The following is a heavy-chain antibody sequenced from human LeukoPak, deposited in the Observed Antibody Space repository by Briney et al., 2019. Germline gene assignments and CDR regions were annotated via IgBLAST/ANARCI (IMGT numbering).Heavy chain of an antibody. J-gene: IGHJ4*02. D-gene: IGHD6-19*01. CDR2: INPNSGGT. V-gene: IGHV1-2*02. CDR1: GYTFTGYY. Sequence: GASVKASCKASGYTFTGYYMHWVRQAPGQGLEWMGWINPNSGGTNYAQKFQGRVTMTRDTSISTAYMELSRLRSDDTAVYYCARDHNSGWSFDYWGQGTLVTVSS. CDR3: ARDHNSGWSFDY.